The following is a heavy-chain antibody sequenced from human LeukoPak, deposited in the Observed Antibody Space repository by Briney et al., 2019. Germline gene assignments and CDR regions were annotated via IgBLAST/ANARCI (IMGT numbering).Heavy chain of an antibody. D-gene: IGHD2-15*01. Sequence: SETLSLTCTVSGGSISSYYWSWIRQPPGKGLEWIGYIYYSGSTNYNPSLKSRVTISVDTSKNQFSLKLSSVTAADTAVYYCAKDQGSSPPWWYFQHWGQGTLVTVSS. CDR3: AKDQGSSPPWWYFQH. V-gene: IGHV4-59*01. CDR1: GGSISSYY. CDR2: IYYSGST. J-gene: IGHJ1*01.